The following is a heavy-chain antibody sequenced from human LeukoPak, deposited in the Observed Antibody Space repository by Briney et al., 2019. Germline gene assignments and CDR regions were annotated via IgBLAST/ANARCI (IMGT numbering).Heavy chain of an antibody. CDR2: ISAYNGNT. D-gene: IGHD3-16*01. CDR1: GYTFTSYG. Sequence: ASVKVSCKASGYTFTSYGISWVRQAPGQGLEWMGWISAYNGNTNYAQKLQGRVTMTTDTSTSTAYMELRSLRSDDTAVYYCARDPTPISKVGIGGYYYYMDVWGKGTTDTVSS. J-gene: IGHJ6*03. V-gene: IGHV1-18*01. CDR3: ARDPTPISKVGIGGYYYYMDV.